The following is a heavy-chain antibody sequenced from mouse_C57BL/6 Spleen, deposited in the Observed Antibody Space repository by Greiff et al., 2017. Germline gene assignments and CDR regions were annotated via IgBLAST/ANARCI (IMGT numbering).Heavy chain of an antibody. CDR3: ARGWEFDD. D-gene: IGHD4-1*01. V-gene: IGHV5-6*01. J-gene: IGHJ2*01. Sequence: EVQLMESGGDLVKPGGSLKLSCAASGFTFSSYGMSWVRQTPDKRLEWVATISGGGSYTYYPDSVKGRFTISRDNATNTLYLQMSSLKSEDTAMYYGARGWEFDDWGQGTTLTVSS. CDR1: GFTFSSYG. CDR2: ISGGGSYT.